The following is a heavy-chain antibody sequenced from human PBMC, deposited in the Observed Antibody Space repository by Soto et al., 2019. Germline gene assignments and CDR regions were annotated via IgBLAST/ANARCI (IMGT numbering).Heavy chain of an antibody. CDR3: ARGPGYTSGWYLLYYFDY. V-gene: IGHV3-30-3*01. D-gene: IGHD6-19*01. J-gene: IGHJ4*02. Sequence: VQLVESGGGVVQPGRSLTLSCAASGFTFSSYAMHWVRQAPGKGLEWVAVISYDGSKKYYADSVKGRFTISRDNSKNTLYVQMNSLRAEDTAVYYCARGPGYTSGWYLLYYFDYWGQGTLVTVSS. CDR2: ISYDGSKK. CDR1: GFTFSSYA.